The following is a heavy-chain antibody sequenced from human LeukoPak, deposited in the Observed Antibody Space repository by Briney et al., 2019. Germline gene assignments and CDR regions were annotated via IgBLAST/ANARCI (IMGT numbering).Heavy chain of an antibody. CDR1: GFTFSNAW. J-gene: IGHJ4*02. D-gene: IGHD3-3*01. CDR2: IKSKTDGGTT. CDR3: TTGCDFWSGEFFDY. Sequence: PGGSLGLSCAASGFTFSNAWMSWVRQAPGKGLEWVGRIKSKTDGGTTDYAAPVKGRFTISRDDSKNTLYLQMNSLKTEDTAVYYCTTGCDFWSGEFFDYWGQGTLVTVSS. V-gene: IGHV3-15*01.